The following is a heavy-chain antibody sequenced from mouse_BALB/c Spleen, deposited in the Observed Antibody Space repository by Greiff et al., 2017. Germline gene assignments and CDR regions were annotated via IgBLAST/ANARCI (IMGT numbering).Heavy chain of an antibody. Sequence: VQLKESGAELVKPGASVKLSCTASGFNIKDYYMHWVKQRPEQGLEWIGWIDPENGNTIYDPKFQGKASITADTSSNTAYLQLSSLTSEDTAVYYCARGGNYENYAMDYWGQGTSVTVSS. CDR1: GFNIKDYY. D-gene: IGHD2-1*01. CDR2: IDPENGNT. V-gene: IGHV14-1*02. CDR3: ARGGNYENYAMDY. J-gene: IGHJ4*01.